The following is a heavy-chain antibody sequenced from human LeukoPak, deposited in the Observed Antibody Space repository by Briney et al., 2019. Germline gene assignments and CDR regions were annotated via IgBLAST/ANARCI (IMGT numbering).Heavy chain of an antibody. CDR1: GYTFTDYY. Sequence: GASVTVSCKASGYTFTDYYMQWVRQAPGQGLEWMGWLNPNSGETNYAQKFQGRISMTRDTSIATAYMELNSLTSDDTALYFCARDIANWGQGTLVTVSS. V-gene: IGHV1-2*02. J-gene: IGHJ4*02. CDR2: LNPNSGET. CDR3: ARDIAN.